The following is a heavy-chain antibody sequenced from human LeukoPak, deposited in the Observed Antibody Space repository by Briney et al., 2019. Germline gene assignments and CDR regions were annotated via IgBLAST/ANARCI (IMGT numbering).Heavy chain of an antibody. J-gene: IGHJ4*02. Sequence: SVKVSCKASGGTFSSYAISWVRQAPGQGLEWMGRTIPILGIANYAQKFQGRVTITADKSTSTAYMELSSLRSEDTAVYYCAKASGGNVVYWGQGTLVTVSS. CDR1: GGTFSSYA. V-gene: IGHV1-69*04. D-gene: IGHD4-23*01. CDR2: TIPILGIA. CDR3: AKASGGNVVY.